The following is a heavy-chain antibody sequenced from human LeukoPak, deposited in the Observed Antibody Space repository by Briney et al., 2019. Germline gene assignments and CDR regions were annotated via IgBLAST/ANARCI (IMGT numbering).Heavy chain of an antibody. CDR3: AKDRNSGNYYQTGDFHY. J-gene: IGHJ4*02. V-gene: IGHV3-23*01. CDR2: ISNSGGST. D-gene: IGHD1-26*01. Sequence: RSLRLSCAASGFTFSSYGMSWVRQAPGKGLEWVSGISNSGGSTYYAASVKGRFTISRDNSKNTLYLQMNSLRAEDTALYYCAKDRNSGNYYQTGDFHYWGQGTLVTVSS. CDR1: GFTFSSYG.